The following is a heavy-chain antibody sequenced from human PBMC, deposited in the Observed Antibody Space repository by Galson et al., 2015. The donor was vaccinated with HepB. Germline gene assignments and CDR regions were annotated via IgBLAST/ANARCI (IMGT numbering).Heavy chain of an antibody. CDR2: ISGSGGST. CDR3: AKERAYDSSGYYQYYFDY. D-gene: IGHD3-22*01. J-gene: IGHJ4*02. Sequence: SLRLSCAASGFTFSSYAMSWVRQAPGKGLEWVSAISGSGGSTYYADSVKGRFTISRDNSKNTLYLQMNSLRAEDTAVYYCAKERAYDSSGYYQYYFDYWGQGTLVTVSS. V-gene: IGHV3-23*01. CDR1: GFTFSSYA.